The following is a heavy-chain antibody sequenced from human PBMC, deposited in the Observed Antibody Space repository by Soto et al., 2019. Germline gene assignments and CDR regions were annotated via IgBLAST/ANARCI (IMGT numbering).Heavy chain of an antibody. D-gene: IGHD4-4*01. Sequence: QVQLQESGPGLVKPSQTLSLTCTVSGGSISSGGYYWSWIRQHPGKGLEWIGYIYYSGSTYYNPSLKSRVTISVDTSKNQFTLKLSSVTAADTAVYYCARTTTVTLWFDPWGQGTLVTVSS. CDR3: ARTTTVTLWFDP. CDR2: IYYSGST. J-gene: IGHJ5*02. V-gene: IGHV4-31*03. CDR1: GGSISSGGYY.